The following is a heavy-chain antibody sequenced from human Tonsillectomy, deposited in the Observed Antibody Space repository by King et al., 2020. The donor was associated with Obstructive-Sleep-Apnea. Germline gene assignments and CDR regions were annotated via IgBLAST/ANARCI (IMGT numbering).Heavy chain of an antibody. CDR1: GFTFSSYG. CDR3: ARDLLAHYYYYGMDV. V-gene: IGHV3-33*01. J-gene: IGHJ6*02. CDR2: IWYDGSNK. D-gene: IGHD2-21*01. Sequence: VQLVESGGGVVQPGRSLRLSCAASGFTFSSYGMHWVRQAPGKGLEWVAVIWYDGSNKYYADYVKGRFTISRDNSKNTLYLQMNSLRAEDTAVYYCARDLLAHYYYYGMDVWGQGTTVTVSS.